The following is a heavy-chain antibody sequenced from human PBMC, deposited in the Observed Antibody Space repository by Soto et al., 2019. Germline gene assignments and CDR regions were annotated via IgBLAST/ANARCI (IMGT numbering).Heavy chain of an antibody. D-gene: IGHD6-19*01. CDR2: ISESGTSM. V-gene: IGHV3-48*03. Sequence: GGSLRLSCAASGFPFSRYEMNWVRQAPGKGLEWISYISESGTSMYYADAVKGRFAISRDNAQNSLYLQMNSLRIEDTAVYYCARDQEVHDSRGHKIRAMDVRGQGTTDTVSS. CDR3: ARDQEVHDSRGHKIRAMDV. CDR1: GFPFSRYE. J-gene: IGHJ6*02.